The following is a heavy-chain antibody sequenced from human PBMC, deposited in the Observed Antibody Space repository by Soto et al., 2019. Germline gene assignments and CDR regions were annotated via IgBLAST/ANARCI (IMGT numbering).Heavy chain of an antibody. V-gene: IGHV4-39*01. CDR3: GRLEGLATISYYFDY. CDR2: VYYSGRT. J-gene: IGHJ4*02. Sequence: QLQLQESGPGLVKPSETLSLTCTVSGGSVSSSSYYWGWVRQPPGKGLEWIGSVYYSGRTYYNPSLEIRVTISVDKSKNQFSLKLMSLSAADTAVYYCGRLEGLATISYYFDYWGQGALVIFSS. CDR1: GGSVSSSSYY. D-gene: IGHD3-9*01.